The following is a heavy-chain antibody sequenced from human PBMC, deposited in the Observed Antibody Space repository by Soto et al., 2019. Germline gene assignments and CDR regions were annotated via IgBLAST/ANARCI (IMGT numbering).Heavy chain of an antibody. CDR1: GGSIISDY. CDR3: ARVLSGSSLCDY. CDR2: ISYSGST. J-gene: IGHJ4*02. D-gene: IGHD1-26*01. V-gene: IGHV4-59*01. Sequence: KTSETLSLTCTVSGGSIISDYWSWIRQPPGKGLEWIGYISYSGSTNYNPSLKSLVTISVDTSENQFSLKLSSVTAADTAVYYCARVLSGSSLCDYCRRGTLGAVSS.